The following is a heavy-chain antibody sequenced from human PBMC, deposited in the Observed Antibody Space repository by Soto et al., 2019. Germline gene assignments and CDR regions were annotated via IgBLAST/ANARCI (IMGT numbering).Heavy chain of an antibody. CDR1: GGSFSGYY. CDR3: AKYGSRGYSGYDRAGWFDP. Sequence: TSETLSLTCAVYGGSFSGYYWSWIRQPPGKGLEWIGEINHSGSTNYNPSLKSRVTISVDTSKNQFSLKLSSVTAADTAVYYCAKYGSRGYSGYDRAGWFDPWGQGTLVTVSS. V-gene: IGHV4-34*01. J-gene: IGHJ5*02. D-gene: IGHD5-12*01. CDR2: INHSGST.